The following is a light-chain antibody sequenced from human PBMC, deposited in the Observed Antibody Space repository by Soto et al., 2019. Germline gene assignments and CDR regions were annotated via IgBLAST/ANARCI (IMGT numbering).Light chain of an antibody. CDR1: SSDVGGYNC. CDR2: DVT. Sequence: QSALTQPRSVSGSPGQSVTISCTGTSSDVGGYNCVSWYQHHPGKAPKLMIYDVTKRPSGVPDRFSGSKSGNTSSLPISGLQAEDEADYYCCSYAGTFYVFGTGTKLTVL. V-gene: IGLV2-11*01. J-gene: IGLJ1*01. CDR3: CSYAGTFYV.